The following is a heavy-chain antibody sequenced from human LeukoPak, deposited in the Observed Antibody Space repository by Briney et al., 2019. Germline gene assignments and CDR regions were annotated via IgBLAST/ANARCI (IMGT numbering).Heavy chain of an antibody. CDR3: ARDVVATTAYYYYYYMDV. V-gene: IGHV3-11*01. CDR2: ISSSGSTI. CDR1: GFTFSDYY. J-gene: IGHJ6*03. Sequence: GGSLRLSCAASGFTFSDYYMSWIRQAPGKGLEWVSYISSSGSTIYYADSVKGRFTISRDNAKNSLYLQMNSLRAEDTAVYYCARDVVATTAYYYYYYMDVWGKGTTVTVSS. D-gene: IGHD5-12*01.